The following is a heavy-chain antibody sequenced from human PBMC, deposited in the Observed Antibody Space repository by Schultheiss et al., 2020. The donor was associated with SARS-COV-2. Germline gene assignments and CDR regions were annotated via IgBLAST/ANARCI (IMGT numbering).Heavy chain of an antibody. CDR2: ISGSGGST. D-gene: IGHD6-13*01. J-gene: IGHJ5*02. Sequence: GESLKISCAASGFTFSSYAMSWVRQAPGKGLEWVSAISGSGGSTYYADSVKGRFTISRDNSKNTLYLQMNSLRAEDTAVYYCAKEIGIAAAGRWFDPWGQGTLVTGS. V-gene: IGHV3-23*01. CDR1: GFTFSSYA. CDR3: AKEIGIAAAGRWFDP.